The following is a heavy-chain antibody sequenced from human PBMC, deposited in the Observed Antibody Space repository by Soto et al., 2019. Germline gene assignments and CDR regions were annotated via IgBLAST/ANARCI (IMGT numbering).Heavy chain of an antibody. D-gene: IGHD1-26*01. J-gene: IGHJ6*02. CDR3: ARFKVGTTTDYYYGMDV. CDR1: GDTFSNYV. CDR2: IIPILGSA. V-gene: IGHV1-69*13. Sequence: GASVKVSCKASGDTFSNYVICWVRQAPGQGLEWIGGIIPILGSANYAQKFQGRVTISADGSTNTANLELSSLRSEDTAVYYCARFKVGTTTDYYYGMDVWGQGTTVTVSS.